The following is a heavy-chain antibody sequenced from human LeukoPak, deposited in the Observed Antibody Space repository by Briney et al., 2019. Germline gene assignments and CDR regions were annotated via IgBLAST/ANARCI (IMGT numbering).Heavy chain of an antibody. D-gene: IGHD3-10*01. CDR3: ARDNYGSGSYYTYFDY. J-gene: IGHJ4*02. CDR1: GFTFSTYW. CDR2: IMQDGSEK. Sequence: GGSLRLSCAASGFTFSTYWMTWVRQAPGKGLEGVANIMQDGSEKNYVDSVKGRFTISRDNAKYSLYLQMNSLRAEDTAVYYCARDNYGSGSYYTYFDYWGQGTLVTVSS. V-gene: IGHV3-7*01.